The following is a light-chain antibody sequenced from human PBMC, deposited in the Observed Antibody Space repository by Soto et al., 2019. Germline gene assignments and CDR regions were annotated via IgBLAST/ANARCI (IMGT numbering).Light chain of an antibody. CDR2: EVS. J-gene: IGLJ1*01. Sequence: QSALTQPASVSGSPGQSITISCTATSSDVGDYNYVSWYQQHPGKAPKLMIFEVSNRPSGISIRFSGSKSGNTASLTISGLQAEDEADYYCSSYTTSSTPYVFGTGTQLTVL. CDR1: SSDVGDYNY. CDR3: SSYTTSSTPYV. V-gene: IGLV2-14*01.